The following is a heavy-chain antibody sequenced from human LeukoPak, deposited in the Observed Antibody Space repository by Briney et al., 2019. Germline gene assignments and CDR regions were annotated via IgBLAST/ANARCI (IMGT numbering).Heavy chain of an antibody. CDR1: NLSIRSNYF. V-gene: IGHV4-38-2*02. CDR3: ARGPWSYGLFQGFDY. CDR2: IFHGGTT. J-gene: IGHJ4*02. D-gene: IGHD5-18*01. Sequence: SETLSLTCTVSNLSIRSNYFWAWIRQPPGKGLEWIGSIFHGGTTYYNPSLKSRLTISLDTSKNQFSLKLSSVTAADTAVYYCARGPWSYGLFQGFDYWGQGTLVTVSS.